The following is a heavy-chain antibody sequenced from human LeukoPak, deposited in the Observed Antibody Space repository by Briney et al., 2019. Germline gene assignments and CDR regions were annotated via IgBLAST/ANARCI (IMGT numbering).Heavy chain of an antibody. CDR1: GFTFSNVW. CDR3: ATSTAAAGTD. CDR2: IRQDGSDK. V-gene: IGHV3-7*03. J-gene: IGHJ4*02. Sequence: GGSLRLSCAASGFTFSNVWMSWVRQAPGKGLKLVANIRQDGSDKYYADSVKGRFTISRDNAKNSLYLQMNSLRAEDTAIYYCATSTAAAGTDWGQGTLVTVSS. D-gene: IGHD6-13*01.